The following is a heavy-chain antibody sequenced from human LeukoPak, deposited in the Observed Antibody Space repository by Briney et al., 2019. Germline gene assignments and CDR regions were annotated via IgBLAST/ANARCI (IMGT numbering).Heavy chain of an antibody. Sequence: SVKVSCKASGGTFSSYAISWVRQAPGQGLEWMGGIIPIFGTANYAQKFQGRVTITADETTSTAYMELSSLRSEDTAVYYCARGNKPTENYGGNSVYYYYGMDVWGQGTTVTVSS. CDR3: ARGNKPTENYGGNSVYYYYGMDV. V-gene: IGHV1-69*13. D-gene: IGHD4-23*01. CDR1: GGTFSSYA. CDR2: IIPIFGTA. J-gene: IGHJ6*02.